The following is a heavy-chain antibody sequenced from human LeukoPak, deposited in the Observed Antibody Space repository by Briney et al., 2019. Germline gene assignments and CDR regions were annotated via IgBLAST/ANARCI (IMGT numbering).Heavy chain of an antibody. V-gene: IGHV4-59*01. D-gene: IGHD4-23*01. Sequence: PSETLSLTCGVYGGSFSSYYWSWIRQPPGKGLEWIGYIYYSGSTNYNPSLKSRVTISVDTSKNQFSLKLSSVTAADTAVYYCAREDYGGNSFNAFDIWGQGTMVTVSS. CDR1: GGSFSSYY. J-gene: IGHJ3*02. CDR3: AREDYGGNSFNAFDI. CDR2: IYYSGST.